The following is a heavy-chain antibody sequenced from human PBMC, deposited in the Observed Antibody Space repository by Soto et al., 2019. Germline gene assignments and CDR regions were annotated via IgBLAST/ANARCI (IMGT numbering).Heavy chain of an antibody. Sequence: EVQLVESGGGLVQPGGSLRLSCEASGFTFSSYWMHWVRQAPGKGLVWVSRINSDGSSTSYADSVKGRFTISRDNAKNTLYLQMNSLRAEDTAVYYCAKPPNYYDSSGYYDYWGQGTLVTVSS. V-gene: IGHV3-74*01. CDR3: AKPPNYYDSSGYYDY. J-gene: IGHJ4*02. CDR1: GFTFSSYW. CDR2: INSDGSST. D-gene: IGHD3-22*01.